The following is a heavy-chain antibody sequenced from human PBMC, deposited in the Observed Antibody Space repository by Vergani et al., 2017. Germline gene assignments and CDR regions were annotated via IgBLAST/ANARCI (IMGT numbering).Heavy chain of an antibody. CDR3: ARGPVVKVGATPPDY. J-gene: IGHJ4*02. CDR2: IYYSGST. Sequence: QVQLQESGPGLVKPSQTLSLTCTVSGGSISSGDYYWSWIRQPPGKGLEWIGYIYYSGSTYYNPSLKSRVTISVDTSKNQFSLKLSSVTAADTAVYYCARGPVVKVGATPPDYWGQGTLVTVSS. CDR1: GGSISSGDYY. D-gene: IGHD1-26*01. V-gene: IGHV4-30-4*08.